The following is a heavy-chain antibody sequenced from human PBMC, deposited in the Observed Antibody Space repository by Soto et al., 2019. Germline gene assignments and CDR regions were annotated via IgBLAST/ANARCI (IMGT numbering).Heavy chain of an antibody. CDR3: ARDPDYYYDSSGYQPGAFDI. CDR1: GFTFSSYS. J-gene: IGHJ3*02. V-gene: IGHV3-21*01. CDR2: ISSSSSYI. Sequence: GGSLRLSCAASGFTFSSYSMNWVRQAPGKGLEWVSSISSSSSYIYYAASVKGRFTISRDNAKNSLYLQMNSLRAEDPAVYYCARDPDYYYDSSGYQPGAFDIWGQGTMVTVSS. D-gene: IGHD3-22*01.